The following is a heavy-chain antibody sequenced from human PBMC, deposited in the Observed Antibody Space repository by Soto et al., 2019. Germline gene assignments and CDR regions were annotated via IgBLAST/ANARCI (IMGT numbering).Heavy chain of an antibody. Sequence: AYVTLSLTCVDYPGFFSGFHCSWGRQTPGGGLERIGEINHSGTTNYNPSFQNRVTISVDKSTSNFSLKMTSVTAADAAVYYCARGRGYVYGSNFYGLDVWGQGTTVTVSS. CDR2: INHSGTT. V-gene: IGHV4-34*01. CDR3: ARGRGYVYGSNFYGLDV. J-gene: IGHJ6*02. D-gene: IGHD6-25*01. CDR1: PGFFSGFH.